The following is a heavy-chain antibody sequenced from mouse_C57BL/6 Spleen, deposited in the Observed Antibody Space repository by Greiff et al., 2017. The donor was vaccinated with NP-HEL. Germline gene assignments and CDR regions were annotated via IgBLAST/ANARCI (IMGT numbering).Heavy chain of an antibody. CDR1: GYSFTGYY. J-gene: IGHJ1*03. CDR3: ARRGDGYYRGYFDD. Sequence: EVQLQQSGPELVKPGASGKISCKASGYSFTGYYMNWVTQSPEKSLEWIGEINPSTGGTTYNQKFKAKDTLSVDKYSSTAYMQLKSLTSLDSGVYYSARRGDGYYRGYFDDWGTETTVTVSS. CDR2: INPSTGGT. D-gene: IGHD2-3*01. V-gene: IGHV1-42*01.